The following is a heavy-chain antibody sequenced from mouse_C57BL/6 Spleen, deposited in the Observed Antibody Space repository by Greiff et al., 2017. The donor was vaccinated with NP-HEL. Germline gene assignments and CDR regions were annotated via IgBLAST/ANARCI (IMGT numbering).Heavy chain of an antibody. V-gene: IGHV1-81*01. D-gene: IGHD1-1*01. CDR3: AKPSTVVHYFDY. J-gene: IGHJ2*01. CDR1: GYTFTSYG. CDR2: IYPRSGNT. Sequence: VQLQESGAELARPGASVKLSCKASGYTFTSYGISWVKQRTGQGLEWIGEIYPRSGNTYYNEKFKGKATLTADKSSSTAYMELRSLTSEDSAVYFCAKPSTVVHYFDYWGQGTTLTVSS.